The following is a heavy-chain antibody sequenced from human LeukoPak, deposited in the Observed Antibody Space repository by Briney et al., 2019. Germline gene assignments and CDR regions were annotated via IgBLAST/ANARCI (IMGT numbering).Heavy chain of an antibody. D-gene: IGHD6-6*01. J-gene: IGHJ4*02. CDR3: AKGRTPYSSSSKTYYFDY. V-gene: IGHV3-74*01. CDR1: GFTFRSYW. CDR2: INIDGSSG. Sequence: GGSLRLSCAASGFTFRSYWMHWVRQAPGKGLVWVSRINIDGSSGSYADSVEGRFTISRDNAKNSLYLQMNSLRAEDMALYYCAKGRTPYSSSSKTYYFDYWGQGTLVTVSS.